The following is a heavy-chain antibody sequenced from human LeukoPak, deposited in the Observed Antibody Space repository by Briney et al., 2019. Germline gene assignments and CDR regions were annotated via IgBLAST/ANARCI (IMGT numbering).Heavy chain of an antibody. CDR3: ATGAAIAAAGTGGYFDY. Sequence: SGTLSLTCTVSDGSIFSTNYWSWVRQPPGKGLEWIGQIFHSGSTYYNPSLKSRVTISVDTSKNQFSLKLSSVTAADTAVYYCATGAAIAAAGTGGYFDYWGQGTLVTVSS. CDR2: IFHSGST. V-gene: IGHV4-4*02. CDR1: DGSIFSTNY. D-gene: IGHD6-13*01. J-gene: IGHJ4*02.